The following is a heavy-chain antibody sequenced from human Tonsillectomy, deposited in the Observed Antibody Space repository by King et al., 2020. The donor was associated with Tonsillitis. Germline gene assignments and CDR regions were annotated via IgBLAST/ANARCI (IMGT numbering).Heavy chain of an antibody. D-gene: IGHD3-10*01. Sequence: VQLVESGGGLVKPGGSLRLSCAASGFTFSSYWMSWVRQAPGKGLEWVANIKQDGSEKYYVDSVKGRFTISRDNAKNSLYLQMNSLRAEDTAVYYCAREHGSGSYWGNYYYYYMDVWGKGTTVTVSS. CDR1: GFTFSSYW. CDR2: IKQDGSEK. V-gene: IGHV3-7*03. CDR3: AREHGSGSYWGNYYYYYMDV. J-gene: IGHJ6*03.